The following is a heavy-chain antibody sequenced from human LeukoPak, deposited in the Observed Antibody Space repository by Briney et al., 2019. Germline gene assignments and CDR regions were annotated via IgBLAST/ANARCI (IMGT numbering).Heavy chain of an antibody. V-gene: IGHV5-51*01. D-gene: IGHD5-18*01. CDR1: GXSFTSYW. Sequence: GESLKISFQCSGXSFTSYWIGWVRQMPGKGLEWMGIIYPGDSDTRYSPSLQGQVTISADESLNTAYLQWSSLKASDTAMYYCARSGHIYGLFDYWGQGTLVTVSS. CDR2: IYPGDSDT. J-gene: IGHJ4*02. CDR3: ARSGHIYGLFDY.